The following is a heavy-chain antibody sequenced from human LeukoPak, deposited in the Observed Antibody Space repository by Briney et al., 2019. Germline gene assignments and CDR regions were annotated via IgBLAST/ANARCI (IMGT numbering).Heavy chain of an antibody. CDR1: GGSFSGYY. Sequence: SETLSLTCAVYGGSFSGYYWSWIRQPPGKGLEWIGEINHSGSTNYNPSLKSRVTISVDTSKNQFSLKLSSVTAADTAVYYCARRRDSSGWYYPFDYWGQGTLVTVSS. CDR3: ARRRDSSGWYYPFDY. J-gene: IGHJ4*02. V-gene: IGHV4-34*01. D-gene: IGHD6-19*01. CDR2: INHSGST.